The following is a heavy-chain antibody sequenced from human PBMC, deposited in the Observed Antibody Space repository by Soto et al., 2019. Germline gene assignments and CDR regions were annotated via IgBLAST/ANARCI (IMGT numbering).Heavy chain of an antibody. CDR2: IVPIYRTE. CDR3: AIFRYCYGTHHYVMSV. CDR1: GGTISSYR. J-gene: IGHJ6*02. Sequence: SVKVSCKASGGTISSYRINWGRQAPAQGLEWVGGIVPIYRTEDYAQKFQGGVTITADESTSTAYMELSSLRSEDTAVYYCAIFRYCYGTHHYVMSVWGQRSTVIGSS. D-gene: IGHD5-18*01. V-gene: IGHV1-69*13.